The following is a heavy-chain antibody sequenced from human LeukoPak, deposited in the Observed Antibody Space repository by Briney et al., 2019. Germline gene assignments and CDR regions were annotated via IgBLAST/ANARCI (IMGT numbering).Heavy chain of an antibody. Sequence: SETLSLTCTVSGGSISSYFWTRIRQPAGKGLEWIGRIYSNGIINYNPSLKSRVTMSIDTSKKEFSLKLSSVTAADTAIYYCASSSNFYYYYMDVWGKGTTVTVSS. CDR1: GGSISSYF. J-gene: IGHJ6*03. V-gene: IGHV4-4*07. CDR2: IYSNGII. CDR3: ASSSNFYYYYMDV.